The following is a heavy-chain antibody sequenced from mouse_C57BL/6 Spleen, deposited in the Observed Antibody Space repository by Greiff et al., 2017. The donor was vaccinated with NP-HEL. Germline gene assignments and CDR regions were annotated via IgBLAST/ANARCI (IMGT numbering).Heavy chain of an antibody. Sequence: QVQLKQPGAELVKPGASVKLSCKASGYTFTSYWMHWVKQRPGQGLEWIGMIHPNSGSTNYNEKFKSKATLTVDKSSSTAYMQLSSLTSEDSAVYYCARGVSYSLYAMDYWGQGTSVTVSS. CDR3: ARGVSYSLYAMDY. J-gene: IGHJ4*01. D-gene: IGHD1-1*01. CDR2: IHPNSGST. CDR1: GYTFTSYW. V-gene: IGHV1-64*01.